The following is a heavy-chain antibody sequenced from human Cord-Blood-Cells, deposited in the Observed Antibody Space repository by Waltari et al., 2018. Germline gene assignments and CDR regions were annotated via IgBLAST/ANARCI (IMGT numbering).Heavy chain of an antibody. D-gene: IGHD1-20*01. J-gene: IGHJ4*02. CDR3: AKDQDIMGRLTGTDY. Sequence: EVQLVESGGGLVQPGGSLRLSCAASGFTFSSYAMSWVRQAPGKGLEWVSAVSGSGGSTYYEESVQGRFTISRANSKITLYLEMNSLRAEDTAVYYCAKDQDIMGRLTGTDYWGQGTLVTVSS. CDR1: GFTFSSYA. V-gene: IGHV3-23*04. CDR2: VSGSGGST.